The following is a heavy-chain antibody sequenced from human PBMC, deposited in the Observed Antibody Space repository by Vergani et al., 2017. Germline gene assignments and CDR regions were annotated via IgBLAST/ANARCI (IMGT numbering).Heavy chain of an antibody. Sequence: QVQLVQSGAEVKKPGASVKVSCKASGYTFTGYYMHWVRQAPGQGLEWMGWINPNSGATNYAQKFQGRVTMTRDTSISTAYMELSRLRSEDTAVYYCARDYDILTGSYPDYWGQGTLVTVSS. CDR1: GYTFTGYY. D-gene: IGHD3-9*01. CDR3: ARDYDILTGSYPDY. V-gene: IGHV1-2*02. CDR2: INPNSGAT. J-gene: IGHJ4*02.